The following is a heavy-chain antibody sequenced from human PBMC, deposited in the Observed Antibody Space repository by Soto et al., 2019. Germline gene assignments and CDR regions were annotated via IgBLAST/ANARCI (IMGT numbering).Heavy chain of an antibody. J-gene: IGHJ5*02. Sequence: SVKVSCKASGGTFSSYAISWVRQAPGQGLEWMGGIIPIFGTANYAQKFQGRVTITADKSTSTAYMELSSLRSEDTAVYYCARDDYSTYNWFDPWGQGTLVTVSS. CDR2: IIPIFGTA. CDR3: ARDDYSTYNWFDP. V-gene: IGHV1-69*06. D-gene: IGHD4-4*01. CDR1: GGTFSSYA.